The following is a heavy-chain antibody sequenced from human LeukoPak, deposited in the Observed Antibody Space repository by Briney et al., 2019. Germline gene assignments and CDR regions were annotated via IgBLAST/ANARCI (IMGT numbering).Heavy chain of an antibody. D-gene: IGHD4-11*01. V-gene: IGHV4-39*07. CDR3: ARDSNIARFYF. J-gene: IGHJ4*02. CDR2: VSYSGVT. Sequence: PSETLSLTCTVSGGSISSGSYYWSWIRQPPGKGLEWIASVSYSGVTYYNPSLQSRVTVSLDTSKNLLSLKLTSVTAADTAVYFCARDSNIARFYFWGQGTLVTVSS. CDR1: GGSISSGSYY.